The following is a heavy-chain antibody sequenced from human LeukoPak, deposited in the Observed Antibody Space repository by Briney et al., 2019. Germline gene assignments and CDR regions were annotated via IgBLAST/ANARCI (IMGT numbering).Heavy chain of an antibody. V-gene: IGHV4-39*07. J-gene: IGHJ3*02. CDR3: ASLYDSSGYSYAFDI. Sequence: SSETLSLTCTVSGGSISSSSYYWGWIRQPPGKGLEWIGSIYYSGSTYYNPSLKSRVTISVDTSKNQFSLKLSSVTAADTAVYYCASLYDSSGYSYAFDIWGQGTMVTVSS. CDR1: GGSISSSSYY. D-gene: IGHD3-22*01. CDR2: IYYSGST.